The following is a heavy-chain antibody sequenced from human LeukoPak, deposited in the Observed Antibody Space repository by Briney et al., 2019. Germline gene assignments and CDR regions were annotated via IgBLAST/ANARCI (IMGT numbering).Heavy chain of an antibody. CDR1: GYTFTGYY. D-gene: IGHD6-19*01. J-gene: IGHJ4*02. Sequence: GASVKVSCKASGYTFTGYYMHWVRQAPGQGLEWMGWINPNSGGTNYAQKFQGWVTMTRDTSISTAYMELSRLRSDDTAVYYCARVVAGTWGVFDYWGQGTLVTVSP. V-gene: IGHV1-2*04. CDR2: INPNSGGT. CDR3: ARVVAGTWGVFDY.